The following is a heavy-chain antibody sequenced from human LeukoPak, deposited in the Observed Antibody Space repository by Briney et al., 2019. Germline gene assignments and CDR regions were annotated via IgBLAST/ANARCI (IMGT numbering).Heavy chain of an antibody. J-gene: IGHJ3*02. CDR3: ARGADASDI. V-gene: IGHV3-23*01. CDR2: ISSNGGTI. CDR1: GFTFSRIA. Sequence: GGSLRLSCAASGFTFSRIAMSWVRQAPGKGLEWVSVISSNGGTITYADSVKGRFTISRDNSKNTLYLQMNSLRAEDTAVYYCARGADASDIWGQGTMVTVSS.